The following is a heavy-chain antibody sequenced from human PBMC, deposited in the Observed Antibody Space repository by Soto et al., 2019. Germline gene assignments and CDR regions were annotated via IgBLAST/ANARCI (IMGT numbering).Heavy chain of an antibody. D-gene: IGHD4-17*01. V-gene: IGHV4-39*01. CDR1: GGSISSSTYY. J-gene: IGHJ4*02. CDR2: IFYSRST. Sequence: QLQLQESGPGLVKPSETLSLTCTVSGGSISSSTYYWGWIRHPPGKRLEWMGTIFYSRSTYYNSSLTSRVTISIDTSKIPFSLMLPSVTAADTAVSYGATLPHCGDPNAGFWGQGTLVTVSS. CDR3: ATLPHCGDPNAGF.